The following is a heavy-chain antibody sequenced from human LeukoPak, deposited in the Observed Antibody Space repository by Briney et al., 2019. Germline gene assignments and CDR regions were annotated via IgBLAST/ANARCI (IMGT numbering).Heavy chain of an antibody. Sequence: SETLSLTCTVSGGSISSGGYYWSWLRQHPGQGLEWIGYIYYSGSTYYNPSLKSRVIISVDTSKNQFSLRLSSVTAADTAVYFCAMGFWYEEYFQHWGQGSLVIVSS. D-gene: IGHD6-13*01. CDR1: GGSISSGGYY. CDR2: IYYSGST. J-gene: IGHJ1*01. V-gene: IGHV4-31*03. CDR3: AMGFWYEEYFQH.